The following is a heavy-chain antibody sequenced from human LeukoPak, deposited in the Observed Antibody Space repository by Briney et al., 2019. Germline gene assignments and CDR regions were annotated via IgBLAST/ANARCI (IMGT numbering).Heavy chain of an antibody. Sequence: LPGGSLRLSCTASGFTFSNAWMSWVRQAPGKGLEWVSYIGGDGVAFYADSVKGRFTMSKDDARKSLYLQMSSLRVEDTALYYCAKDRANWAIDDWGQGTQVTVSS. D-gene: IGHD2-2*02. CDR1: GFTFSNAW. V-gene: IGHV3-48*01. J-gene: IGHJ4*02. CDR2: IGGDGVA. CDR3: AKDRANWAIDD.